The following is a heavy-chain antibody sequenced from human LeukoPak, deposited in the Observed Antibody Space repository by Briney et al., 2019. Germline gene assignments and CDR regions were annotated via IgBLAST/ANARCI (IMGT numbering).Heavy chain of an antibody. CDR1: GFSVSNNY. CDR3: ARGTVTSTSPFDP. D-gene: IGHD4-11*01. V-gene: IGHV3-66*01. CDR2: IHSGGSR. J-gene: IGHJ5*02. Sequence: GGSLRLSCAVSGFSVSNNYMSWVRQAPGKGLEWVSVIHSGGSRYYADFVKGRFTISRDNSKNSLYLQKNSLRADDTAVYFCARGTVTSTSPFDPWGQGTLVTVSS.